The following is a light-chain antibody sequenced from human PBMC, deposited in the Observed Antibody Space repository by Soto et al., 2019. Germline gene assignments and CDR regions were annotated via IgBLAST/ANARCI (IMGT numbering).Light chain of an antibody. CDR1: TTNVATYNY. CDR3: CSYEGSSNWL. CDR2: NVS. V-gene: IGLV2-11*01. J-gene: IGLJ3*02. Sequence: QSVLTQPLSVSGSPGQSVTISCTGTTTNVATYNYVSWYQHHPGKAPKLIPYNVSERPSGVSDRFSGSKSGNAASLTISGLQADDEADYYCCSYEGSSNWLFGGGTKLTVL.